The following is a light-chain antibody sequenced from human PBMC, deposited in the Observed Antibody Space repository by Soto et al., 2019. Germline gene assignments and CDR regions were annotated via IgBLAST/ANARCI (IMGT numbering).Light chain of an antibody. V-gene: IGKV1-5*03. J-gene: IGKJ4*02. CDR3: HQSNTCPLA. CDR2: KAS. Sequence: DIPMTQSPSTLSASVGDSVTITCRASQSSSTWLAWYQQKPGKAPKLLIYKASSLEGGVTPRFGGSGSGTLFNITISSLHPDDFATYYCHQSNTCPLAFGGGTKVYIK. CDR1: QSSSTW.